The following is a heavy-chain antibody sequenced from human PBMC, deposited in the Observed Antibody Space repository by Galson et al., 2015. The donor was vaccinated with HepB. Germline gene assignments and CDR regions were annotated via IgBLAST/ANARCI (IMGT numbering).Heavy chain of an antibody. CDR1: GFTFSSYT. D-gene: IGHD3-3*01. J-gene: IGHJ4*02. CDR2: ISGSGDRT. V-gene: IGHV3-23*01. CDR3: AKDRNVLRFLEWFHDY. Sequence: LRLSCAASGFTFSSYTMSWVRQAPGKGLEWVSGISGSGDRTYYTDSVKGRFTISRDNSKNKVYLQMNSLRAEDTAVYYCAKDRNVLRFLEWFHDYWGQGILVTVSS.